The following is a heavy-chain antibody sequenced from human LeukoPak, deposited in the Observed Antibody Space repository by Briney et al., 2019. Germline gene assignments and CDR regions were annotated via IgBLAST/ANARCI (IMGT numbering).Heavy chain of an antibody. CDR3: AKSYREFDP. CDR2: ISGSGGET. D-gene: IGHD2-2*01. Sequence: GGSLRLSCAVSGFPFSNYAMSWVRQAPGKGLEWVAAISGSGGETYYVDSVKGRFTISRDNSKNTLYLEMNSLRAEDTAVYYCAKSYREFDPWGQGTLVSVSS. V-gene: IGHV3-23*01. CDR1: GFPFSNYA. J-gene: IGHJ5*02.